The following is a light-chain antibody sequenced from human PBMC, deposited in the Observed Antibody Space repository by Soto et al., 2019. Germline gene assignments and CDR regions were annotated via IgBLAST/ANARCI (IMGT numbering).Light chain of an antibody. CDR1: SSNIGSNY. V-gene: IGLV1-47*01. Sequence: QSVLTQPPSASGTPGQRVTISCSGSSSNIGSNYVYWYQQLPGTAPKLLIYRNNQRPSGVPDRCSGSKSGTSASLAISGLRSEDEADYYCAAWDDSLSGHVVFGAGTKLTVL. CDR2: RNN. J-gene: IGLJ2*01. CDR3: AAWDDSLSGHVV.